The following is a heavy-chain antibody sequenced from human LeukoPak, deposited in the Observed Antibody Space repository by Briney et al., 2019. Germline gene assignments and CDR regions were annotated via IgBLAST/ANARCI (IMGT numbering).Heavy chain of an antibody. V-gene: IGHV5-51*01. J-gene: IGHJ6*02. Sequence: GESLKISCKGSGYSFTSYWIGWVRQMPGKGLEWMGIIYPGDSDTRYSPSFQGQVTISADKSISTAYLQWSSLKASDTAMYYCASSGATDYYYYGMDVWGQGTTVTVS. CDR2: IYPGDSDT. CDR1: GYSFTSYW. D-gene: IGHD6-25*01. CDR3: ASSGATDYYYYGMDV.